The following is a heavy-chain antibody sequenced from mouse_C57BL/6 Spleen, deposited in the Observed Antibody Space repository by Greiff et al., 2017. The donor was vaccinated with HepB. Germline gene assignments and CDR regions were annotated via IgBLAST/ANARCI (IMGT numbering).Heavy chain of an antibody. J-gene: IGHJ4*01. D-gene: IGHD2-2*01. CDR2: INYDGSST. V-gene: IGHV5-16*01. CDR1: GFTFSDYY. Sequence: DVHLVESEGGLVQPGSSMKLSCTASGFTFSDYYMAWVRQVPEKGLEWVANINYDGSSTYYLDSLKSRFIISRDNAKNILYLQMSSLKSEDTATYYCAREGIYYGYDDYAMDYWGQGTSVTVSS. CDR3: AREGIYYGYDDYAMDY.